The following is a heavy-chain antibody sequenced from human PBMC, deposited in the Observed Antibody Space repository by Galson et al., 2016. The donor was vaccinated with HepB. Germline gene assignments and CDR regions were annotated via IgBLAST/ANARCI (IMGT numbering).Heavy chain of an antibody. Sequence: SLRLSCAASGFTGFTFSSYWMHWVRQAPGKGLVWVSHISLDGSVTIYGDSVKGRFSTSRDNAKNTLFLQMNSLRVEDTAVYYCGASRDGYIDYWGQGALVTISS. CDR1: GFTGFTFSSYW. D-gene: IGHD5-24*01. V-gene: IGHV3-74*01. CDR2: ISLDGSVT. CDR3: GASRDGYIDY. J-gene: IGHJ4*01.